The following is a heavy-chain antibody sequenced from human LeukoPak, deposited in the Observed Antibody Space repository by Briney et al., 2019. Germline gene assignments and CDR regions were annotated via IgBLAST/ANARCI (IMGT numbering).Heavy chain of an antibody. J-gene: IGHJ4*02. CDR3: ATTLLALQCFDY. V-gene: IGHV1-24*01. CDR1: GYTLTELS. CDR2: FDPEDGET. Sequence: ASVKVSCKVSGYTLTELSMHWVRQAPGNGLEWMGGFDPEDGETIYAQKFQGRVTMTEDTSTDTAYMELSSLRSEDTAVYHCATTLLALQCFDYWGQGTLVTVSS. D-gene: IGHD4-11*01.